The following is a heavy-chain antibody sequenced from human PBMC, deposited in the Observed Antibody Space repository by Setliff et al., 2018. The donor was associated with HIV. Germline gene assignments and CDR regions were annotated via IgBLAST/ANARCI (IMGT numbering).Heavy chain of an antibody. Sequence: GSLRLSCAASGFTFSTYAMGWVRQAPGRGLEWVSGITGNGRSTYYADSVRGRFTISRDNSKNTLFLQMNSLRVEDTAEYYCRQGGNWGQGTLVTVSS. CDR3: RQGGN. V-gene: IGHV3-23*01. J-gene: IGHJ4*02. CDR2: ITGNGRST. CDR1: GFTFSTYA.